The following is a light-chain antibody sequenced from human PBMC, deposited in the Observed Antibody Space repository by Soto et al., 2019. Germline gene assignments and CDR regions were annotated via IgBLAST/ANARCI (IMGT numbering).Light chain of an antibody. CDR2: GAS. CDR3: QQYNSYPYT. J-gene: IGKJ2*01. Sequence: EIEMTQSPATLSLAPGERVTLSCRASESVSTNLAWYQQKAGQAPRLLIYGASTRATGIPARFSGSGSGTEFTLTISGLQSDDFATYYCQQYNSYPYTFGQGTK. V-gene: IGKV3-15*01. CDR1: ESVSTN.